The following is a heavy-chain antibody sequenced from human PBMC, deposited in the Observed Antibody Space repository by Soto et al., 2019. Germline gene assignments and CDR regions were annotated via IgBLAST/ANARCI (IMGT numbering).Heavy chain of an antibody. J-gene: IGHJ6*01. V-gene: IGHV3-21*01. Sequence: VGSLRLSCASSVFTFSSYSMNCVRHSPGKWLEWVSSISSSSSYIYYADSVKGRFTISRDNAKNSLYLQMNSLRAEDTAVYYCARPLYCSSTSCVGRGMEVWGQGTTVTVSS. CDR2: ISSSSSYI. CDR3: ARPLYCSSTSCVGRGMEV. CDR1: VFTFSSYS. D-gene: IGHD2-2*01.